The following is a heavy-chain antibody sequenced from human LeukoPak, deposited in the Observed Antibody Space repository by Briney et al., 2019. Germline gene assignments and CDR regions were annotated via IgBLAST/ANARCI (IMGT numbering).Heavy chain of an antibody. CDR2: ISGSGDST. Sequence: GGSLRLSCAASGVTFSNYAMSWVRQAPGKGLEWVSLISGSGDSTYYADSVRGRLTISRDNSKNTLFHQMNSLRAEDTAVYYCAKDRTYYYDSRGPVWGQGTMVTVSS. CDR1: GVTFSNYA. CDR3: AKDRTYYYDSRGPV. D-gene: IGHD3-22*01. J-gene: IGHJ3*01. V-gene: IGHV3-23*01.